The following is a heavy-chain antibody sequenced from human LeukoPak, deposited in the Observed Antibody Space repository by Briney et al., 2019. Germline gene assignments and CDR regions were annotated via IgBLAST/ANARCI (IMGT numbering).Heavy chain of an antibody. CDR2: ITPNGGFA. Sequence: GGSLRLSCAASGFLFSDCTMSWLRQAPGEGLQWVSAITPNGGFATYAESVKGRFIISRDNSRITLYLQMNSLRAEDTAVYYCAKPHASGIYLPYDNWGQGTPVTVSS. J-gene: IGHJ4*02. D-gene: IGHD3-10*01. CDR1: GFLFSDCT. V-gene: IGHV3-23*01. CDR3: AKPHASGIYLPYDN.